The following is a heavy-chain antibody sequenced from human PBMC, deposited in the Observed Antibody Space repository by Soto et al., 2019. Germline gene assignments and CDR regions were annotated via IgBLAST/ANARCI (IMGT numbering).Heavy chain of an antibody. CDR2: INHSGST. Sequence: SDTLSLTCAVYGGSFSGYYWSWIRQPPGKGLEWIGEINHSGSTNYNPSLKSRVTISVDTSKNQFSLKLSSVTAADTAVYYCAREVIGAAAGPGAFDIWGQGTMVTVSS. D-gene: IGHD6-13*01. CDR1: GGSFSGYY. CDR3: AREVIGAAAGPGAFDI. J-gene: IGHJ3*02. V-gene: IGHV4-34*01.